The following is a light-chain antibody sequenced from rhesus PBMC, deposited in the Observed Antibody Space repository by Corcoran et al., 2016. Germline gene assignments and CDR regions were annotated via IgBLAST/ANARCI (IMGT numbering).Light chain of an antibody. CDR2: YAN. Sequence: DIQMSQSPSSLSASVGDRVTITRRASQVISSYLNWYQQKPGKAPKLLIYYANSLASGVPSKFSGRGSWTVYTLTISSLQPEDFATYYCQQGYRTPLTFGGGTKVEIK. V-gene: IGKV1-32*03. CDR1: QVISSY. J-gene: IGKJ4*01. CDR3: QQGYRTPLT.